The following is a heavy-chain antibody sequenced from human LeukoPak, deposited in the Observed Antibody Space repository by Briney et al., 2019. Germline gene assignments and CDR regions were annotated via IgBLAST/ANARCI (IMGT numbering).Heavy chain of an antibody. CDR2: VNSNGRNI. V-gene: IGHV3-48*03. Sequence: GGSLRLSCAASGFSFSSYEMNWVRQAPGKGLEWISYVNSNGRNIDYADSVKGRFTISRDNAKNSLYLQMNSLRAEDTAVYYCARDLEGSGSFYRPSYDYWGQGTLVTVSS. CDR1: GFSFSSYE. J-gene: IGHJ4*02. CDR3: ARDLEGSGSFYRPSYDY. D-gene: IGHD3-10*01.